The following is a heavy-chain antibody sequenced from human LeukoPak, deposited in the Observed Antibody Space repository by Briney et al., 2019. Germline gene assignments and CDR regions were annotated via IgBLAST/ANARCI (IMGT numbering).Heavy chain of an antibody. D-gene: IGHD1-26*01. J-gene: IGHJ4*02. CDR3: ARAVGATMPHFDY. Sequence: SVKVSCTASGGTFSSYTISWVRQAPGQGLEWMGRIIPILGIANYAQKFQGGVTITADKSTSTAYMELSSLRSEDTAVYYCARAVGATMPHFDYWGQGTLVTVSS. CDR2: IIPILGIA. CDR1: GGTFSSYT. V-gene: IGHV1-69*02.